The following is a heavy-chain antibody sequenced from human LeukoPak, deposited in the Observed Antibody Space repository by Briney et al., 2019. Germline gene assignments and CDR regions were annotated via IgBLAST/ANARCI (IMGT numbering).Heavy chain of an antibody. J-gene: IGHJ6*03. D-gene: IGHD3-3*01. CDR2: IYNTGST. Sequence: SETLSLTCTVSGDSITRYYWSWIRRPPGKGLEWVGFIYNTGSTNYNPSLKSRVIMSVDTSKNQFSLTVRSVSDADTAVYYCAKARDFYDYYYMDVWGKGSTVTVS. CDR3: AKARDFYDYYYMDV. V-gene: IGHV4-59*01. CDR1: GDSITRYY.